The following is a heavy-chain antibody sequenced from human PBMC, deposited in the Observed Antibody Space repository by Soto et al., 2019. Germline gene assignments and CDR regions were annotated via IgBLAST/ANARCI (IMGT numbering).Heavy chain of an antibody. D-gene: IGHD6-6*01. CDR2: IKQDGSEK. J-gene: IGHJ4*02. CDR3: ARHRSIAARPELDY. V-gene: IGHV3-7*01. CDR1: GFTFSSYW. Sequence: GGSLRLSCAASGFTFSSYWMSWVRQAPGKGLEWVANIKQDGSEKYYVDSVKGRFTISRDNAKNSLYLQMNSLRAEDTAVYYCARHRSIAARPELDYWGQGTLVTVSS.